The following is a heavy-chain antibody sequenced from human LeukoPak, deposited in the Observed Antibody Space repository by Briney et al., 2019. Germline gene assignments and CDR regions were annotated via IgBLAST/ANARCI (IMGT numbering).Heavy chain of an antibody. J-gene: IGHJ4*02. CDR1: GFTFSSYS. V-gene: IGHV3-21*01. CDR3: ARIRPGGSYPIY. Sequence: GGSLRLSCAASGFTFSSYSMNWVRQAPGKGLEWVSSISSSSSYIYYADSVKGRFTISRDNAKNSLYLQMNSLRAEDMAVYYCARIRPGGSYPIYWGQGTLVTVSS. D-gene: IGHD1-26*01. CDR2: ISSSSSYI.